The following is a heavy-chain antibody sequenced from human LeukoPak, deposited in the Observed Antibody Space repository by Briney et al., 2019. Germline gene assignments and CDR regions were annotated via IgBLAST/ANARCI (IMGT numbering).Heavy chain of an antibody. CDR3: ARRVGYCSSTSCYEEFDP. CDR1: GGSISSYY. D-gene: IGHD2-2*01. CDR2: IYYSGST. V-gene: IGHV4-59*08. Sequence: SETLSLTCTVSGGSISSYYWSWIRQPPRKGLEWIGYIYYSGSTNYNPSLKSRVTISVDTSKNQFSLKLSSVTAADTAVYYCARRVGYCSSTSCYEEFDPWGQGTLVTVSS. J-gene: IGHJ5*02.